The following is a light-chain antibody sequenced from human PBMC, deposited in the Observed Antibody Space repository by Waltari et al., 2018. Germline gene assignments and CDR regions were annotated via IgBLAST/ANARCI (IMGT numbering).Light chain of an antibody. Sequence: WYQRHPGRAPRLLIYDITQRPSGISDRFSGSKSGKTASLTISGLQAEDEADYYCCSFAGYGIYVFGSGTHVTVL. J-gene: IGLJ1*01. CDR3: CSFAGYGIYV. CDR2: DIT. V-gene: IGLV2-23*02.